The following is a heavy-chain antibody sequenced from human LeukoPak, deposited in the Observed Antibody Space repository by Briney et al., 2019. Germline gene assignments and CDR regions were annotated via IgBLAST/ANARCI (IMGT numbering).Heavy chain of an antibody. J-gene: IGHJ4*02. Sequence: SGTLSLTCAVYGGSFSGYYWGWIRQPPGKGLEWIGEINHSGSTNYNPSLKSRVTISVDTSKNQFSLKLSSVTAADTAVYYCARHQRGLYSSSWYLQGGPFDYWGQGTLVTVSS. V-gene: IGHV4-34*01. CDR2: INHSGST. CDR3: ARHQRGLYSSSWYLQGGPFDY. D-gene: IGHD6-13*01. CDR1: GGSFSGYY.